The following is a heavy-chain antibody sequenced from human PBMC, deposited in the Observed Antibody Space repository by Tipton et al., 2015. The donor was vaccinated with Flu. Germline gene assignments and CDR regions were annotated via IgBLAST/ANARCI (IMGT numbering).Heavy chain of an antibody. CDR1: GGSVSSASYY. D-gene: IGHD4-17*01. V-gene: IGHV4-61*02. Sequence: LRLSCSVSGGSVSSASYYWNWIRQPAGKGLEWIGRAYSSGNSHYDPSLKSRVTISVDTSKNQFSLKLSSVTAADTAVYYCARRKTVTTRLTYFDYWGQGTLVTVSS. CDR3: ARRKTVTTRLTYFDY. J-gene: IGHJ4*02. CDR2: AYSSGNS.